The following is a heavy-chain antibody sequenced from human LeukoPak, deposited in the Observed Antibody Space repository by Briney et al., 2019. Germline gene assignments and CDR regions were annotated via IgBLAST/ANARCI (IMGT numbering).Heavy chain of an antibody. CDR3: ARVAYYDSSGYYYDGWYFDL. V-gene: IGHV1-69*13. Sequence: GASVKVSCKASGGTFSSYAISWVRQAPGQGLEWMGGIIPIFGTANYAQKFQGRVTITADESTSTAYMELSSLRSEDTAVYYCARVAYYDSSGYYYDGWYFDLWGRSTLVTVSS. J-gene: IGHJ2*01. CDR2: IIPIFGTA. D-gene: IGHD3-22*01. CDR1: GGTFSSYA.